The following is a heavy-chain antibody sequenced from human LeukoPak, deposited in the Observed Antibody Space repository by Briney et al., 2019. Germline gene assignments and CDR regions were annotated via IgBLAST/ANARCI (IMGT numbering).Heavy chain of an antibody. V-gene: IGHV4-61*02. CDR3: ARQQRITIFGVANWFDP. J-gene: IGHJ5*02. Sequence: SQTLSLTCTVSSGSISSGSYYWSWIRQPAGKGLEWIERIYTSGSTSYNPSLQSRVTISVDTSKNQFSLKLSSVTAADTAVYYCARQQRITIFGVANWFDPWGQGTLVTVSS. D-gene: IGHD3-3*01. CDR1: SGSISSGSYY. CDR2: IYTSGST.